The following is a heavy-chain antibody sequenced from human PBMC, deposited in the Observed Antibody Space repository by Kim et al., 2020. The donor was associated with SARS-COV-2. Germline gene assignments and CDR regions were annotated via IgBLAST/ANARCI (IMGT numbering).Heavy chain of an antibody. CDR3: ARTTYDYVWGSYRSNHGMDV. CDR1: GYSFTSYW. D-gene: IGHD3-16*02. V-gene: IGHV5-51*01. Sequence: GESLKISCKGSGYSFTSYWIGWVRQMPGKGLEWMGIIYPGDSDTRYSPSFQGQVSISADKSISTAYLQWSSLKASDTAMYYCARTTYDYVWGSYRSNHGMDVWGQGTTVTVSS. CDR2: IYPGDSDT. J-gene: IGHJ6*02.